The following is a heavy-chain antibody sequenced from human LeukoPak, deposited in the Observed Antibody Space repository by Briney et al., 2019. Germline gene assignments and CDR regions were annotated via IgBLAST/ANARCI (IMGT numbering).Heavy chain of an antibody. CDR1: GFTFSSYA. J-gene: IGHJ4*02. CDR3: AKSSSYYDSSGYLYYFDY. Sequence: GGSLRLSCAASGFTFSSYAMNWVRQAPGQGLEWVSGISGSGGDTYYADSVKGRFTISRDNSKNTLYLQMNSLRAEDMAVYYCAKSSSYYDSSGYLYYFDYWGQGTLVTVSS. V-gene: IGHV3-23*01. CDR2: ISGSGGDT. D-gene: IGHD3-22*01.